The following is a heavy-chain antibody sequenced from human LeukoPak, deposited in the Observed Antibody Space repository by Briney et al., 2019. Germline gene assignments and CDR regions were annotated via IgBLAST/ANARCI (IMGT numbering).Heavy chain of an antibody. Sequence: SETLSLTCTVSGGSISSYYWSWIRQPPGKGLEWIGYIYTSGSTNYNPSLKCRVTISVDTSKNQFSLKLSSVTAADTAVYYCARQYSGYDYWFDPWGQGTLVTVSS. CDR2: IYTSGST. V-gene: IGHV4-4*09. CDR3: ARQYSGYDYWFDP. J-gene: IGHJ5*02. D-gene: IGHD5-12*01. CDR1: GGSISSYY.